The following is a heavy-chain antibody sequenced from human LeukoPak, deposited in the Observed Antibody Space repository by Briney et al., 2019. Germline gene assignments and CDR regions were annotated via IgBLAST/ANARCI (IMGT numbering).Heavy chain of an antibody. J-gene: IGHJ4*02. Sequence: GGSLRLSCAASGFTFSSYAMHWVRQAPGKGLEWVAVISYDGSNKYYADSVKGRFTISRDNSENTLYLQMSSLRAEDTAVYYCAKDHVNYDSRQGFDYWGQGTLVTVSS. V-gene: IGHV3-30-3*01. CDR1: GFTFSSYA. CDR2: ISYDGSNK. CDR3: AKDHVNYDSRQGFDY. D-gene: IGHD3-22*01.